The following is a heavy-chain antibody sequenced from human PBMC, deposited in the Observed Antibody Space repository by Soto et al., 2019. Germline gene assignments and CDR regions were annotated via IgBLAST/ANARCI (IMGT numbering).Heavy chain of an antibody. Sequence: VQLVETGGGLIQPGGSLRLSCAASGFTVSSNYMSWVRQAPGKGLEWMGGIIPLSGTANYAQKFQGRVTITADDSTSTAYMELRSLRSEDTAIYYCASDYAVADTYYYGMDVWGQGTTVTVSS. D-gene: IGHD6-19*01. J-gene: IGHJ6*02. V-gene: IGHV1-69*01. CDR2: IIPLSGTA. CDR1: GFTVSSNY. CDR3: ASDYAVADTYYYGMDV.